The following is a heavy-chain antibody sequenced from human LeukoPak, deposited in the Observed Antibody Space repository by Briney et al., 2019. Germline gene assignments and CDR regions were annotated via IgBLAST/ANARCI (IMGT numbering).Heavy chain of an antibody. D-gene: IGHD3-9*01. CDR2: IYNSRST. J-gene: IGHJ3*02. Sequence: SETLSLTCTVSGGFISSYYWTWIRQPPGKGLEWIGYIYNSRSTNYNPSLKSRVTISVDTPKNQFSLKLNSVTAADTAVYYCARRNILTEGEAFDIWGQGTMVTVSS. CDR1: GGFISSYY. V-gene: IGHV4-59*08. CDR3: ARRNILTEGEAFDI.